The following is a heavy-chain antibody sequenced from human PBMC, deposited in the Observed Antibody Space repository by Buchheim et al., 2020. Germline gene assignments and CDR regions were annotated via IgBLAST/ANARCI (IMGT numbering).Heavy chain of an antibody. CDR3: SNWGSSGWYPND. V-gene: IGHV3-66*01. CDR1: GFSFGTYG. D-gene: IGHD6-19*01. CDR2: IFSGGST. J-gene: IGHJ4*02. Sequence: EVQLLESGGGLAQPGGSLRLSCAASGFSFGTYGMTWVRQAPGKGLEWVSIIFSGGSTYYADSVRGRFTISRDNSKNPHYLLMNSLRVEDTAVYYCSNWGSSGWYPNDWGQGTL.